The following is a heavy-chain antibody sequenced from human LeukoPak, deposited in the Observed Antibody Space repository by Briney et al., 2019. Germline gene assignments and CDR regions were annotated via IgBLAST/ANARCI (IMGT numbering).Heavy chain of an antibody. CDR2: IYGSDDKT. D-gene: IGHD2-15*01. CDR3: AKTQGYYDA. V-gene: IGHV3-23*01. Sequence: GGSLRLTCVASGFTFSNYAMSWVRQAPGKGLELVSGIYGSDDKTVYGDAVKGRFTISRDNSKNTLYLQMNSLRADDTAVYYCAKTQGYYDAWGQGALVTVSS. J-gene: IGHJ5*02. CDR1: GFTFSNYA.